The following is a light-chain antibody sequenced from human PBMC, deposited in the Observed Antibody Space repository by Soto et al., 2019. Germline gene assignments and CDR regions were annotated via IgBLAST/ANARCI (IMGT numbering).Light chain of an antibody. CDR1: RSFASSY. J-gene: IGKJ2*01. Sequence: EIVLTQSPVTLSLSPGERATLSCRASRSFASSYLGWYQQKPGQAPRLLIYAASTRATGIPDRFSGSGSATDFTLTINRLEPEDSAVYYCQQHTVSMYTFGQGTKLEIK. V-gene: IGKV3-20*01. CDR2: AAS. CDR3: QQHTVSMYT.